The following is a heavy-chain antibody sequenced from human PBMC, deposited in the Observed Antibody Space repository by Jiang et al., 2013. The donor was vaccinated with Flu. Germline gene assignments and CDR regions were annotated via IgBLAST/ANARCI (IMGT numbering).Heavy chain of an antibody. V-gene: IGHV3-23*04. D-gene: IGHD3-10*01. CDR1: GFTFSSYA. CDR2: ITGSGGNT. CDR3: AKFFSGNFYNDVYYYYAMDV. Sequence: QLVESGGGLVQPGGSLRLSCAASGFTFSSYAMSWVRQAPGKGLEWVSAITGSGGNTYYADSVEGRFTISRDNSKNTLYLQMNSLRAEDTAVYYCAKFFSGNFYNDVYYYYAMDVWGQGTTVTVSS. J-gene: IGHJ6*02.